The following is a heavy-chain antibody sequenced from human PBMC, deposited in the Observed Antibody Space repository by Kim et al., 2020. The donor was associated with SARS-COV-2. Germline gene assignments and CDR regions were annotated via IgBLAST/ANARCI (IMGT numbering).Heavy chain of an antibody. CDR3: SRGKKRGYSYGSDY. V-gene: IGHV4-34*01. D-gene: IGHD5-18*01. Sequence: SETLSLTCAVYGWSFSGYYWSWIRQPPGKGLEWIGEINHSGSTTYNPSLKSRLTISLDTSTNQFSLQLSSVTAADTAVYYCSRGKKRGYSYGSDYWGQGT. CDR2: INHSGST. J-gene: IGHJ4*02. CDR1: GWSFSGYY.